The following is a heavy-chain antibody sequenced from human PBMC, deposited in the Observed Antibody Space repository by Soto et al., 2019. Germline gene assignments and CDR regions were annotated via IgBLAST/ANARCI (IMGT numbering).Heavy chain of an antibody. CDR1: GGSISSYY. V-gene: IGHV4-59*01. J-gene: IGHJ6*02. CDR2: IYSGGST. CDR3: ASLLRLGELSLDYYYGMDV. Sequence: SETLSLTCTVSGGSISSYYWSWIRQPPGKGLEWIGYIYSGGSTNYNPSLKSRVTTSIDTSKNQFSLKLSSVTAADTAVYYCASLLRLGELSLDYYYGMDVWGQGTTVTVSS. D-gene: IGHD3-16*02.